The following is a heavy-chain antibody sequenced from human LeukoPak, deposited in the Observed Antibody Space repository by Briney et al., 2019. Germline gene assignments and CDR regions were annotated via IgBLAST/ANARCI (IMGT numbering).Heavy chain of an antibody. V-gene: IGHV3-64D*06. Sequence: GGSLRLSCSASGFTFSSYAMHWVRQAPGKGPEYVSAISSNGGSTYYADSVKGRFTISRDNSKNTLYLQMSGLRAEDTAVYYCVKDLRYTNWFDPWGQGTLVTVSS. J-gene: IGHJ5*02. CDR1: GFTFSSYA. CDR2: ISSNGGST. D-gene: IGHD5-12*01. CDR3: VKDLRYTNWFDP.